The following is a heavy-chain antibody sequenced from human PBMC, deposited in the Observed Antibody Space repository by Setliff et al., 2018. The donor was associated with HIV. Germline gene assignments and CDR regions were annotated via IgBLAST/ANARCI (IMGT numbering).Heavy chain of an antibody. CDR1: GFIFSSYE. Sequence: PGGSLRLSCATSGFIFSSYEMNWVRQTPGKGLEWVSYIGGSGSARYYADSVKGRFTIFRDNAKNSVYLQMNSLRAEDTAVYYCAKDSEWDCSSTSCYAPIDYWGQGTLVTVSS. CDR2: IGGSGSAR. V-gene: IGHV3-48*03. CDR3: AKDSEWDCSSTSCYAPIDY. D-gene: IGHD2-2*01. J-gene: IGHJ4*02.